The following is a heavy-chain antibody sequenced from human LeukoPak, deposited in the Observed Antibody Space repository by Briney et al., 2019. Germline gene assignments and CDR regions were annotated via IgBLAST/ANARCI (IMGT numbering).Heavy chain of an antibody. D-gene: IGHD1-26*01. V-gene: IGHV3-23*01. CDR3: AKDLVGTTLYYFDY. Sequence: GGSLRLSCAASGFTFSSYWMSWVRQAPGKGLEWVSSISDSGGSTFYAASVKGRFTISRDNSENTLYLQMNSLRAEDTAVYYCAKDLVGTTLYYFDYWGQGTLVTVSS. CDR2: ISDSGGST. CDR1: GFTFSSYW. J-gene: IGHJ4*02.